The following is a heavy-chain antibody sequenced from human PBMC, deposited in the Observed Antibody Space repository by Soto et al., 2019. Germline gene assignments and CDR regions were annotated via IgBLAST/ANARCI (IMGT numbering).Heavy chain of an antibody. V-gene: IGHV4-59*01. CDR3: VSYRGAFYFDH. J-gene: IGHJ4*02. D-gene: IGHD4-4*01. Sequence: QVHLRESGPGLVKPSETLSLTCTVSGGSMSSNYWSWIRQSPGKGLEWIGFVYYGGTNYNPSFESRVTMSVDTPKNQFSLELHSVTAADTAVYYCVSYRGAFYFDHWGQGALVTVSS. CDR2: VYYGGT. CDR1: GGSMSSNY.